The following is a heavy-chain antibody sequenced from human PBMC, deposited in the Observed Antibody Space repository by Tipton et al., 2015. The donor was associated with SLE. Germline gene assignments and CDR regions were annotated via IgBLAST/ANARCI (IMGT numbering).Heavy chain of an antibody. J-gene: IGHJ3*02. CDR3: ARHQPVVIASNGAFDI. CDR2: IYTSGST. V-gene: IGHV4-4*07. CDR1: GGSISNYY. D-gene: IGHD2-21*01. Sequence: TLSLTCTVSGGSISNYYWSWIRQPAGKGLEWIGRIYTSGSTNYNPSLKSRVTMSVDTSKNQFSLKLSSVTAADTAVYYCARHQPVVIASNGAFDIWGQGTMVTVSS.